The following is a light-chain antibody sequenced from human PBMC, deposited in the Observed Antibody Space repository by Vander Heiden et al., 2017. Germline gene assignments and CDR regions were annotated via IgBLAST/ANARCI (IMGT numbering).Light chain of an antibody. CDR3: QQSYSTLGYT. V-gene: IGKV1-39*01. Sequence: DIQMTQSTSSLSASVGDRVTITCRASQSISSYLNWYQQKPGKAPKLLIYAASSLQSGVPSRFSGSGSGTDFTLTISSLQPEDFATYYCQQSYSTLGYTFGQGTKLEIK. J-gene: IGKJ2*01. CDR1: QSISSY. CDR2: AAS.